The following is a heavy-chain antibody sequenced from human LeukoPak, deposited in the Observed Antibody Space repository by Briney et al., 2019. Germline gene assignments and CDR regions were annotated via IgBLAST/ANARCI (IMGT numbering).Heavy chain of an antibody. D-gene: IGHD2-15*01. CDR2: ISGRSSTI. Sequence: ESGGSLRLSCAASGFTFSSYSMNWVRQAPGTGLEWVSYISGRSSTIYYADSVKGRFTISRDNAKNSLYLQMNSLRVGDTAIYYCAREEYQVLLDWGQGILVIVAS. CDR1: GFTFSSYS. CDR3: AREEYQVLLD. J-gene: IGHJ4*02. V-gene: IGHV3-48*04.